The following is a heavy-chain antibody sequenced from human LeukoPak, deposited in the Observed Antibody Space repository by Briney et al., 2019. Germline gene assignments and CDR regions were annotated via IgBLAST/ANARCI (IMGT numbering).Heavy chain of an antibody. V-gene: IGHV3-7*01. CDR2: IKPDGSEK. J-gene: IGHJ4*02. CDR3: ARERMYSGSGSTYPYYDY. D-gene: IGHD3-10*01. CDR1: GFTFSSYW. Sequence: GGSLRLSCAASGFTFSSYWMSWVRQSPGKGLGWVANIKPDGSEKYFMDSVKGRFTISRDNAKNALYLEMNSLRAEDTAEYFCARERMYSGSGSTYPYYDYWGQGTLVTVSS.